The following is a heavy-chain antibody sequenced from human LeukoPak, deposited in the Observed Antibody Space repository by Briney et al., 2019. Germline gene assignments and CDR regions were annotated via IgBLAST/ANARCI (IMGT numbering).Heavy chain of an antibody. CDR3: ARLDSLLIDY. J-gene: IGHJ4*02. CDR2: INHSGST. Sequence: PSETLSLTCAVYGGSFSGYYWSWIRQPPGKGLEWIGEINHSGSTNYNPSLKSRVTISVDTSKNQFSLKLSSVTAADTAVYYCARLDSLLIDYWGQGTLVTVSS. D-gene: IGHD2-21*01. CDR1: GGSFSGYY. V-gene: IGHV4-34*01.